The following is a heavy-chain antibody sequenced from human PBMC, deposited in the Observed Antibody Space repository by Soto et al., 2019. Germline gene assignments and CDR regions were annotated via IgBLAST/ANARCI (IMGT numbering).Heavy chain of an antibody. CDR2: IIPILGIA. Sequence: QVQLVQSGAEVKKPGSSVKVSCKASGGTFSSYTISWVRQAPGQGLEWMGRIIPILGIANYAHKFQGRVTITADKSTSTAYMELSSLRSEDTAVYYCAREDSSGTGGYWGQGTLVTVSS. V-gene: IGHV1-69*08. CDR1: GGTFSSYT. CDR3: AREDSSGTGGY. D-gene: IGHD6-19*01. J-gene: IGHJ4*02.